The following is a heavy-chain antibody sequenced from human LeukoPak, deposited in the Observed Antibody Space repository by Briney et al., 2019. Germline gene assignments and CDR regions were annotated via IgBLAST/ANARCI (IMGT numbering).Heavy chain of an antibody. CDR3: VREERDGSAWHEGDY. CDR1: GGSISSSSSY. CDR2: IYYTGST. J-gene: IGHJ4*02. V-gene: IGHV4-39*07. Sequence: SETLSLTCTVSGGSISSSSSYWGWIRQPPGKGLEWIGSIYYTGSTYYNPSLNSRVTMSVDTSKNQFSLKLNSVTAADTAVYYCVREERDGSAWHEGDYWGQGTLVTVSS. D-gene: IGHD5-24*01.